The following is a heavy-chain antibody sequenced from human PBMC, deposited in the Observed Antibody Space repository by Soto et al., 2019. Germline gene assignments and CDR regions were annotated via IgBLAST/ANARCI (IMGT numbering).Heavy chain of an antibody. V-gene: IGHV4-39*01. CDR1: GGSISNNYYY. J-gene: IGHJ5*02. CDR2: ISYSGSP. Sequence: PSETLYLTSTVSGGSISNNYYYWCWIRQPPGKGLEWIGSISYSGSPYHNPSLRSRVTISVDTSKQQFSLKLNSVTAADTAVYDCARAYTTGWQPNGFDPCGQGTLVT. CDR3: ARAYTTGWQPNGFDP. D-gene: IGHD6-19*01.